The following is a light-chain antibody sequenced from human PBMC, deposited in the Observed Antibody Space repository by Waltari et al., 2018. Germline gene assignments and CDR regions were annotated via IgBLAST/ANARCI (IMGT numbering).Light chain of an antibody. J-gene: IGLJ2*01. CDR1: SLGSKS. Sequence: SYVLTQPDSVSVAPGQTATITCGGNSLGSKSVNWFQQKPGQAPVLGVHDDSARPSGIPERFSGSNSGNPASLTISGVEAGDEADYYCQVWDGGSEHVVFGGGTKLTVL. V-gene: IGLV3-21*02. CDR2: DDS. CDR3: QVWDGGSEHVV.